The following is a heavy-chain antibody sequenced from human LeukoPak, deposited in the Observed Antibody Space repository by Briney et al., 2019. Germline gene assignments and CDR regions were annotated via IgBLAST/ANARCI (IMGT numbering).Heavy chain of an antibody. Sequence: GGSLRLSCAASGFTFSIYWMSWVRQAPGKGLEWVATIKGDGSERYFVDSVKGRFTVSRDNAKNSMYLQMNSLRAEDTAVYYCARGGTYTVDYWGQGTLVTVSS. CDR2: IKGDGSER. J-gene: IGHJ4*02. CDR1: GFTFSIYW. D-gene: IGHD3/OR15-3a*01. CDR3: ARGGTYTVDY. V-gene: IGHV3-7*01.